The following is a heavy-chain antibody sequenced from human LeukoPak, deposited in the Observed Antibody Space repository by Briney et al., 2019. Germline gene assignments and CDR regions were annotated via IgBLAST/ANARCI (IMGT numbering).Heavy chain of an antibody. J-gene: IGHJ4*02. CDR1: AFTFSSYA. Sequence: PGGSLRLPCAASAFTFSSYAMNWVRQAPGKGLEWVSAITDSGGTTYYADSVKGRFTISRDNFKNTLYLQMDSLRAEDTAIYYCARDRGGGFDYLGQGTLVTVSS. D-gene: IGHD3-10*01. V-gene: IGHV3-23*01. CDR2: ITDSGGTT. CDR3: ARDRGGGFDY.